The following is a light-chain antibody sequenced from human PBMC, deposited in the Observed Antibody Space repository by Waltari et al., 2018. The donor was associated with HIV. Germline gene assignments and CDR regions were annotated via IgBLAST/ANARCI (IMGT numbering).Light chain of an antibody. J-gene: IGLJ1*01. CDR2: EVS. Sequence: QSALTQPASVSGSPGQSITISCTGTSSAVGGYNYVSRYQKHPGKAPKLMIYEVSNRPSGVSNRFSGSKSGNTASLTISGLQAEDEADYYCSSYTSSSTLSYVFGTGTKVTVL. V-gene: IGLV2-14*01. CDR1: SSAVGGYNY. CDR3: SSYTSSSTLSYV.